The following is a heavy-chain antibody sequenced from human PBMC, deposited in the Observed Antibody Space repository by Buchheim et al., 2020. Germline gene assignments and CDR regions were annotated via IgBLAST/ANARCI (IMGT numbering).Heavy chain of an antibody. D-gene: IGHD3-10*01. V-gene: IGHV3-48*01. Sequence: EVQLVESGGGLVKPGGSLRLSCAASGFTFSSYSMNWVRQAPGKGLEWVSYISSSSSTIYYADSVKGRLTISRDNAKNSLYLQMNSLRAEDTAVYYCARDRVSRSWSSHPGIDYWGQGTL. CDR2: ISSSSSTI. CDR3: ARDRVSRSWSSHPGIDY. J-gene: IGHJ4*02. CDR1: GFTFSSYS.